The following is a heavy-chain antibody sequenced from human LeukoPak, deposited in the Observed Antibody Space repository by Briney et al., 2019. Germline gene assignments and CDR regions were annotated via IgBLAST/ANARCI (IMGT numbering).Heavy chain of an antibody. CDR2: IRYDGSHK. CDR3: AKAGGTYYPDHFDP. CDR1: GFTFSSFD. J-gene: IGHJ5*02. Sequence: GGSLRLSCAASGFTFSSFDMHWVRQAPGKGLEWVTFIRYDGSHKYYADSVKGRFTISRDNSNNTLYMQMDSLRIEDTAVYYCAKAGGTYYPDHFDPWGQGTLVTVSS. V-gene: IGHV3-30*02. D-gene: IGHD3-10*01.